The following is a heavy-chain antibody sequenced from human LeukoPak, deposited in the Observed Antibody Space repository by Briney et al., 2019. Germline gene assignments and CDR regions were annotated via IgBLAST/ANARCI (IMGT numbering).Heavy chain of an antibody. J-gene: IGHJ4*02. Sequence: PGGSLRLSCAASRFPFRSYAMNWVRQAPGKGLEWLAGISYDGTNENSADFVKGRFAISRDNSKNTLYLQMNSLRAEDTAVYYCAKSRIRGALGHWGQGTLVTVSS. D-gene: IGHD1-14*01. CDR3: AKSRIRGALGH. CDR1: RFPFRSYA. V-gene: IGHV3-30-3*02. CDR2: ISYDGTNE.